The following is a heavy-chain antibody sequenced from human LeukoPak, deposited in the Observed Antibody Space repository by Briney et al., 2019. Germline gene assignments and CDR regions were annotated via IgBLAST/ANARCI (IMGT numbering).Heavy chain of an antibody. J-gene: IGHJ3*02. CDR2: ISSSGSTI. V-gene: IGHV3-11*01. Sequence: PGGSLRLSCAASGFTFSSYAMSWIRQAPGKGLEWVSYISSSGSTIYYADSVKGRFTISRDNAKNSLYLQMNSLRAEDTAVYYCASSDEFIDGYNLRDIWGQGTMVTVSS. D-gene: IGHD5-24*01. CDR3: ASSDEFIDGYNLRDI. CDR1: GFTFSSYA.